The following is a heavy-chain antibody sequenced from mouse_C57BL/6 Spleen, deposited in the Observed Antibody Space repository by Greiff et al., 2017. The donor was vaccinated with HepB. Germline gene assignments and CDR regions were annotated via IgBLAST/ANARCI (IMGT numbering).Heavy chain of an antibody. Sequence: EVQLVESGGGLVKPGGSLKLSCAASGFTFSDYGMHWVRQAPEKGLEWVAYISSGSSTIYYADTVKGRFTISRDNAKNTLFLQMTSLRSEDTAMYYCARPYYYGSSPVAYWGQGTLVTVSA. D-gene: IGHD1-1*01. J-gene: IGHJ3*01. V-gene: IGHV5-17*01. CDR1: GFTFSDYG. CDR2: ISSGSSTI. CDR3: ARPYYYGSSPVAY.